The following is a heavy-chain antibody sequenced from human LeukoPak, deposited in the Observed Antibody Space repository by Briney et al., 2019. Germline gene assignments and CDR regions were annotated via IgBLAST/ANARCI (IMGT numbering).Heavy chain of an antibody. V-gene: IGHV3-30*18. CDR1: GFTFSSYG. CDR2: ISYDGSNK. Sequence: PGGSLRLSCAASGFTFSSYGMHWVRQAPGKGLEWVTVISYDGSNKYYADSVKGRFTISRDNSKNTLYLQMNSLRAEDTAVYYCANGEGGYSYGHPDYWGQGTLVTVSS. D-gene: IGHD5-18*01. J-gene: IGHJ4*02. CDR3: ANGEGGYSYGHPDY.